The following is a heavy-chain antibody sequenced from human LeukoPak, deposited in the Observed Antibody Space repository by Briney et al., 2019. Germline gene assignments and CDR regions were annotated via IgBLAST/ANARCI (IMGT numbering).Heavy chain of an antibody. D-gene: IGHD3-22*01. CDR2: IYYSGST. J-gene: IGHJ4*02. CDR3: ARLYDSSGYYPSLFDY. Sequence: SETLSLTCTVSGGSISSYYWSWIRQPPGKGLGWIGYIYYSGSTNYNPSLKSRVTISVGTSKNQFSLKLSSVTAADTAVYYCARLYDSSGYYPSLFDYWGQGTLVTVSS. CDR1: GGSISSYY. V-gene: IGHV4-59*08.